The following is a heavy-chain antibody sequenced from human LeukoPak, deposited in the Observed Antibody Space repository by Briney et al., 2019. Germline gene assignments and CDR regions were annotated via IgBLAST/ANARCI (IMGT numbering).Heavy chain of an antibody. Sequence: GGSLRLSCATSGLTFSSYSMNWVRQAPGKGLEWVSSISSSSSYIYYADSVKGRFTISRDNAKNSLYLQMNSLRAEDTAVYYCARDTNPYSRATAFDYRGQGTLVTVSS. CDR3: ARDTNPYSRATAFDY. D-gene: IGHD6-13*01. V-gene: IGHV3-21*01. J-gene: IGHJ4*02. CDR2: ISSSSSYI. CDR1: GLTFSSYS.